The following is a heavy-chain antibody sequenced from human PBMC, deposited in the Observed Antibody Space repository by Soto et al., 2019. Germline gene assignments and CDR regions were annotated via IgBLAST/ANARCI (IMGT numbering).Heavy chain of an antibody. CDR2: INTYNGNT. CDR1: GYSFTRYG. D-gene: IGHD3-16*01. CDR3: AMVDVYVTPSPQDV. J-gene: IGHJ6*02. Sequence: ASVKVSCKASGYSFTRYGIAWARQAPGQGLEWMGWINTYNGNTNYAQNLQGRVTLTTDTSTSTAYMELTSLRFNDTAIYYCAMVDVYVTPSPQDVWGQGTTVTVSS. V-gene: IGHV1-18*01.